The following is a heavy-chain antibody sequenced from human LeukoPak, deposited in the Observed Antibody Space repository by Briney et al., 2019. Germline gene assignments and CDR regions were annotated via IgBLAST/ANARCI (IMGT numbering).Heavy chain of an antibody. J-gene: IGHJ5*02. CDR2: IKPNSGDT. Sequence: ASVNVSCKASGYTFTSYGISWVRQAPGQGLEWMGLIKPNSGDTKYAQKFQGRVTMTRDTSITTAYMELSSLRSDDTALYYCVRDRPHNWFDPWGQGTLVTVSS. CDR3: VRDRPHNWFDP. CDR1: GYTFTSYG. V-gene: IGHV1-2*02.